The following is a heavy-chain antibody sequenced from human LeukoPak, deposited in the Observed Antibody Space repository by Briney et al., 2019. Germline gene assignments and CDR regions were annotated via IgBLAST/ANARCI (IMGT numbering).Heavy chain of an antibody. J-gene: IGHJ4*02. CDR3: ARVFGCSSTSCYGGADY. CDR1: GGSISSYY. D-gene: IGHD2-2*01. CDR2: IYTSGST. V-gene: IGHV4-4*07. Sequence: SETLSLTCTVSGGSISSYYWSWIRQPAGKGLEWIGRIYTSGSTNYNPSLKSRVTISVDTSKNQFSLKLSSVTAADTAVYYCARVFGCSSTSCYGGADYWGQGTLVTVSS.